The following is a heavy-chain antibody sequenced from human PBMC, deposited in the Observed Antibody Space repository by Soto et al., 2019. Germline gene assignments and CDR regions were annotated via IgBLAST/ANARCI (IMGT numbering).Heavy chain of an antibody. CDR2: IIPIFGTA. J-gene: IGHJ4*02. CDR3: ARDGMKEGYCSGGSCYRPVYYFDY. Sequence: GASVKVSCKASGGTFSSYAISWVRQAPGQGLEWMGGIIPIFGTANYAQKFQGRVTITADESTSTAYMELSSLRSEDTAVYYCARDGMKEGYCSGGSCYRPVYYFDYWGQGTLVTVSS. D-gene: IGHD2-15*01. CDR1: GGTFSSYA. V-gene: IGHV1-69*13.